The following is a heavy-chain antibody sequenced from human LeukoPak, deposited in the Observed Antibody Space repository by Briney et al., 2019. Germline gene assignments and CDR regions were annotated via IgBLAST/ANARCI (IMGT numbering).Heavy chain of an antibody. CDR1: GGSITSGAYY. V-gene: IGHV4-31*03. D-gene: IGHD3-10*01. CDR3: ARGGPMVPGGLTWWFDP. CDR2: IYYTGTT. J-gene: IGHJ5*02. Sequence: ASETLSLTCTVSGGSITSGAYYWSWIRQHPGKGLEWIGYIYYTGTTYSNPSLNSRVTISRDTSKNQFSLSLSSVTAADTAVYSCARGGPMVPGGLTWWFDPSGQGTLVTVSS.